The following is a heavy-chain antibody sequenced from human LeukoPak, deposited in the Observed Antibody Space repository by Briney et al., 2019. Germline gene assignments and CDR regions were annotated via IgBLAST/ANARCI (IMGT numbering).Heavy chain of an antibody. CDR1: GFSLSNTGVG. V-gene: IGHV2-5*02. J-gene: IGHJ4*02. Sequence: SGPTLVNPTQTLTLTCTFSGFSLSNTGVGVGWIRQPPGKALERLAFISWDDDKRYSPFLRSRLTISKDTSENQVVLIMTNMDPMDTATYYCAHRPAGGSYPHFDYWGQGTLVTVSS. CDR3: AHRPAGGSYPHFDY. D-gene: IGHD1-26*01. CDR2: ISWDDDK.